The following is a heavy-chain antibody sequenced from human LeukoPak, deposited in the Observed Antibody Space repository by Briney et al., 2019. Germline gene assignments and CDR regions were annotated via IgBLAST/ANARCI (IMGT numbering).Heavy chain of an antibody. D-gene: IGHD3-22*01. Sequence: PGRSLRLSCAASGFTFSSYGMHWVRQAPGKGLEWVSSISTGGYKYYADSLKGRFTISRDNAKNSLYLQMNSLRAEDTAVYYCATNDSSGYYWGQGTLVTVSS. CDR3: ATNDSSGYY. CDR1: GFTFSSYG. CDR2: ISTGGYK. V-gene: IGHV3-21*01. J-gene: IGHJ4*02.